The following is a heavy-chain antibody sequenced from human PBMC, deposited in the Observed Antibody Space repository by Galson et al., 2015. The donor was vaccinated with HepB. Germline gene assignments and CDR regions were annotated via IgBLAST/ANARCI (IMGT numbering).Heavy chain of an antibody. J-gene: IGHJ4*02. CDR2: ISGSGGST. CDR1: GFTFSSYA. Sequence: SLRLSCAASGFTFSSYAMSWVRQAPGKGLEWVSAISGSGGSTYYADSVKGRFTISRDNSKNTLYLQMNSLRAEDTAVYYCAKDIHPAGVGAPGGLDYWGQGTLVTVSS. CDR3: AKDIHPAGVGAPGGLDY. V-gene: IGHV3-23*01. D-gene: IGHD1-26*01.